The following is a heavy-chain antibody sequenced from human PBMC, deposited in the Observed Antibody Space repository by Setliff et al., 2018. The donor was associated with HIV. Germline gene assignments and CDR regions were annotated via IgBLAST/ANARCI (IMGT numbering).Heavy chain of an antibody. V-gene: IGHV4-39*01. Sequence: PSETLSLTCAVYGGSLDGGSYYWAWIRQPPGKGLEYIGSIHYNEKTYYNPSLKSRVTISIDTSKNQFSLNLTSVTAADTAVYYCASRVYYYDSNNFLREEGFDPWGQGTLVTVSS. D-gene: IGHD3-22*01. CDR2: IHYNEKT. CDR3: ASRVYYYDSNNFLREEGFDP. CDR1: GGSLDGGSYY. J-gene: IGHJ5*02.